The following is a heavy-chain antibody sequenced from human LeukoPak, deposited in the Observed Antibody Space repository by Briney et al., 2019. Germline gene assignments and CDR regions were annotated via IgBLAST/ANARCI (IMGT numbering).Heavy chain of an antibody. CDR3: ARIHRYCSGGACYVLNN. V-gene: IGHV4-59*02. D-gene: IGHD2-15*01. J-gene: IGHJ4*02. Sequence: SETLSLTCVVSGGSVSGYYWGWIRQPPGRGLEWIGYVYYSGSTNYNPSFKSRITISVDTSRNQFSLQLSSVTAADTAVYYCARIHRYCSGGACYVLNNWGQGTLVAVSS. CDR1: GGSVSGYY. CDR2: VYYSGST.